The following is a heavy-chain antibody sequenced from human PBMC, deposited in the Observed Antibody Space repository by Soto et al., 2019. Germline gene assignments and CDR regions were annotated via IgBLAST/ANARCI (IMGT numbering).Heavy chain of an antibody. J-gene: IGHJ6*02. CDR2: IWYDGSHK. D-gene: IGHD3-10*01. V-gene: IGHV3-33*01. Sequence: RGSLRLSCAASGFPFSRYGMHCVRQAPGKGLEWMAVIWYDGSHKYYADSVKGRFTISRANSKNTLYLQMPSLRAEDTAVYYCARDRGVFTYYYYGMDVGGQGTTVTFSS. CDR1: GFPFSRYG. CDR3: ARDRGVFTYYYYGMDV.